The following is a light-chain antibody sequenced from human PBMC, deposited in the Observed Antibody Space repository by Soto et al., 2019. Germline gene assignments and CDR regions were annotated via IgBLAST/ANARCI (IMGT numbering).Light chain of an antibody. CDR2: GAS. Sequence: EIVMTQSPDTVSVSPGERATLSGSASQSVSSNLAWYQKKPGQAPRLVXYGASTRATGIPARFSGSGSGTEFTLTISSLQSEDFAAYYCQQYNNWPPITFGQGTRLEIK. CDR3: QQYNNWPPIT. V-gene: IGKV3-15*01. CDR1: QSVSSN. J-gene: IGKJ5*01.